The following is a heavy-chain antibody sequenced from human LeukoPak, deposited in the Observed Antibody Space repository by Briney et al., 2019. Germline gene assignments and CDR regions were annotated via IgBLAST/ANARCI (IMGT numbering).Heavy chain of an antibody. CDR1: GFTFSDHG. J-gene: IGHJ4*02. Sequence: GRSLRLSCAASGFTFSDHGMHWVRQAPGKGLEWVAVIWYANSEKYYADSVKGRFTVSRDNSKNTLYLEMNSLRAEDTALYYCARDQEGWGSSRYIDYWGQGSLVTVSS. D-gene: IGHD3-16*02. CDR3: ARDQEGWGSSRYIDY. V-gene: IGHV3-33*01. CDR2: IWYANSEK.